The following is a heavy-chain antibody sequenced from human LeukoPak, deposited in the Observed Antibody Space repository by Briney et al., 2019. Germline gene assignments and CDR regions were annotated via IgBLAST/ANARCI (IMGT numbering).Heavy chain of an antibody. J-gene: IGHJ6*02. CDR1: GFTFSSYG. Sequence: PGGSLRLSCAASGFTFSSYGMHWVRQAPGKGLEWVAVIWYDGSNKYYADSVKGRFTISRDNSKNTLYLQMNSLRAEDMAVYYCAREGPYYYYGMDVWGQGTTVTVSS. CDR3: AREGPYYYYGMDV. V-gene: IGHV3-33*01. CDR2: IWYDGSNK.